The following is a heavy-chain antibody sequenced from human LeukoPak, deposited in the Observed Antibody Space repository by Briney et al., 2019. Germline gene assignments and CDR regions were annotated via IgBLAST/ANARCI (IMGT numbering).Heavy chain of an antibody. V-gene: IGHV4-39*01. Sequence: SETLSLTCTVSGRSIHSRSYYWGWIRQPPGKGLEGIGTIYYSGSTYYCASLKSRLTMSVHPSKNQFSLTLSCVPAADTAVYYCARHRYSQPIDYWGQGTLVTVSS. CDR1: GRSIHSRSYY. CDR3: ARHRYSQPIDY. J-gene: IGHJ4*02. D-gene: IGHD2-15*01. CDR2: IYYSGST.